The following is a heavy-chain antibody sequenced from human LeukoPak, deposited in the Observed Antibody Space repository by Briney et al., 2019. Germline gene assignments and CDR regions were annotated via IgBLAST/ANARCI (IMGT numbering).Heavy chain of an antibody. J-gene: IGHJ5*02. V-gene: IGHV4-34*01. CDR2: TSPSGST. Sequence: SQTLSLTCAVSGGALSGYNWSWIRQPPGKGLEWIGETSPSGSTNYNPSLRSRVTISVDTSKNQFSLRLSSATAADTAVYYCARNHYDRSGFTFDPWGQGTLVSVSS. CDR3: ARNHYDRSGFTFDP. D-gene: IGHD3-22*01. CDR1: GGALSGYN.